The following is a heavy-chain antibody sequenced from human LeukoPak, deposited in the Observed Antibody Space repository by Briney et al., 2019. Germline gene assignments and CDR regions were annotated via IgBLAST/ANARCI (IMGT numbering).Heavy chain of an antibody. Sequence: PGGSLRLSCAVSGFTFSNFAMSWVRQAPGKGLEWVSVISGRSDSTYYADSVKGRFTISRDNSKNTLYLQMNSLRAEDTAVYYCAKSSSWPFGYWGQGTLVTVSS. D-gene: IGHD6-13*01. J-gene: IGHJ4*02. V-gene: IGHV3-23*01. CDR3: AKSSSWPFGY. CDR2: ISGRSDST. CDR1: GFTFSNFA.